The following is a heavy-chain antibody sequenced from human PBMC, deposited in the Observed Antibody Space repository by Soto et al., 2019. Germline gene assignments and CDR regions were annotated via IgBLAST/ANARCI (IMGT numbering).Heavy chain of an antibody. J-gene: IGHJ4*02. V-gene: IGHV4-59*01. CDR3: ARAGPQPLIYSDY. CDR1: GGSISSYY. CDR2: IYYSGST. D-gene: IGHD7-27*01. Sequence: PSETLSLTCTVSGGSISSYYWSWIRQPPGKGLEWIGYIYYSGSTNYNPSLKSRVTISVDTSTNRFSLKLSSVTAADRAVYYSARAGPQPLIYSDYCGPGHLVTVSS.